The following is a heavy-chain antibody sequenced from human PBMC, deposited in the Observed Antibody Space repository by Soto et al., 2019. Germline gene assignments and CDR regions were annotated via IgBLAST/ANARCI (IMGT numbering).Heavy chain of an antibody. V-gene: IGHV3-7*01. CDR2: INQDGSEK. Sequence: GGSLRLSCAASGFTFIRYWMSWVRQAPGKGLEWVANINQDGSEKYYVDSVKGRFTISRDNAKNSLYLQMNSLRAEDTAVYYCATFTGTTSYYYYMDIWGKGTTVTVSS. CDR1: GFTFIRYW. J-gene: IGHJ6*03. D-gene: IGHD1-7*01. CDR3: ATFTGTTSYYYYMDI.